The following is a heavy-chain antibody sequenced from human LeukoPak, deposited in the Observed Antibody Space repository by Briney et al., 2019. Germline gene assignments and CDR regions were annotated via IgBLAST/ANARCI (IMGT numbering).Heavy chain of an antibody. CDR1: GYT. CDR2: KNPNSGNT. CDR3: AREARGTRAAFDI. V-gene: IGHV1-8*01. Sequence: ASVKVSCKASGYTKWVRQATGQGLEWMAWKNPNSGNTASGQRFQGRVTMTRNTSISTVYLELSSLRSEDTAVFYCAREARGTRAAFDIWGQGTMVTVS. J-gene: IGHJ3*02. D-gene: IGHD1-1*01.